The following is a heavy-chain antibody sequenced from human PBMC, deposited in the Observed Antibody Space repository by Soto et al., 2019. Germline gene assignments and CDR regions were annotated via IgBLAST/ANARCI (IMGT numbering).Heavy chain of an antibody. D-gene: IGHD3-22*01. J-gene: IGHJ5*02. CDR1: GGTFSSYT. Sequence: SVKVSCKASGGTFSSYTISWVRQAPAQGLEWMGRIIPILGIANYAQKFQGRVTITADKSTSTAYMELNSLRAEDTAVYYCARGLYYYDSSGYYSPWGQGTLVTVSS. V-gene: IGHV1-69*02. CDR2: IIPILGIA. CDR3: ARGLYYYDSSGYYSP.